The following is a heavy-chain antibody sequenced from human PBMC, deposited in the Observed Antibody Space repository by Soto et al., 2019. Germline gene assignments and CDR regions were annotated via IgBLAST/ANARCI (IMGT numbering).Heavy chain of an antibody. CDR3: AIVGADVDY. Sequence: QVQLVESGGGGSRLGRPWGFSGAPSGFTFITKGRHGARRAPGRGLEWVAVIPYDGSNKYYADSVKGRFTISRDNSKNTLYLQMNSLRAEDTAVYYCAIVGADVDYWGQGTLVTVSS. J-gene: IGHJ4*02. V-gene: IGHV3-30*03. D-gene: IGHD1-26*01. CDR2: IPYDGSNK. CDR1: GFTFITKG.